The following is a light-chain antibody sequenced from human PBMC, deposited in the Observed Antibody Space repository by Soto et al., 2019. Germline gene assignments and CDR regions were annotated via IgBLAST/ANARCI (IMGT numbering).Light chain of an antibody. CDR2: GAS. Sequence: EIVLTQSPVTLSFSPGEIATLSWSASQSVSSSYLAWYQQKPGQAPRLLIYGASSRATGIPDRFSGSGSGTDFTLTISRLEPEDFAVYYCQQYGSSPPINFGQGTRLEIK. CDR1: QSVSSSY. V-gene: IGKV3-20*01. J-gene: IGKJ5*01. CDR3: QQYGSSPPIN.